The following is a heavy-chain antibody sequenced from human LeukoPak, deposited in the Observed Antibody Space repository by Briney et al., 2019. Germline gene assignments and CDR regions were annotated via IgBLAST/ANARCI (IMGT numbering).Heavy chain of an antibody. CDR3: AKQYRPGIAAAGDDY. D-gene: IGHD6-13*01. CDR2: ISGSGGST. Sequence: GGSLRLSCAASGFTFSTYAMTWVRQAPGKGLEWVSVISGSGGSTYYADSVKGRFTISRDNSKNTLYLQMNSLRAEDTAVYYCAKQYRPGIAAAGDDYWGQGTLVTVSS. CDR1: GFTFSTYA. J-gene: IGHJ4*02. V-gene: IGHV3-23*01.